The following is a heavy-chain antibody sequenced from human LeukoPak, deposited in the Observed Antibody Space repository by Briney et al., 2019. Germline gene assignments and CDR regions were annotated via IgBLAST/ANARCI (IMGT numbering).Heavy chain of an antibody. V-gene: IGHV3-23*01. CDR3: AKRSDYGGEGNYFDY. Sequence: GGSLRLSCAASGFTFSSYAMSWVRQAPGKGLEWVSAINGGGSSTYYADSVKGRFTISRDNSKNTLYLQMDSLRAEDTAVYYCAKRSDYGGEGNYFDYWGQGTPVTVSS. J-gene: IGHJ4*02. CDR1: GFTFSSYA. CDR2: INGGGSST. D-gene: IGHD4-23*01.